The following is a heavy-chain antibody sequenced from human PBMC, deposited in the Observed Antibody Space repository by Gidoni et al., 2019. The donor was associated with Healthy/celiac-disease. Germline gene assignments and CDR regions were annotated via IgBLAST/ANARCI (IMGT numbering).Heavy chain of an antibody. CDR1: GYSFTSYW. CDR2: IYPGDSDT. V-gene: IGHV5-51*01. Sequence: GYSFTSYWIGWVRQLPGKGLEWVVIIYPGDSDTRYSPSFQGQVTISADKSISTAYMQWSSLKASDTAMYYCARISGSYRGVDYWGQGTLVTVSS. J-gene: IGHJ4*02. CDR3: ARISGSYRGVDY. D-gene: IGHD3-10*01.